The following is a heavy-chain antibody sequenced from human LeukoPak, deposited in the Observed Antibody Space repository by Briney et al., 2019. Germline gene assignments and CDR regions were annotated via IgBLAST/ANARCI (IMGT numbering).Heavy chain of an antibody. CDR1: GFTFGDYA. Sequence: GGSLRLSCTASGFTFGDYAMSWVRQAPGKGLEWVGFIRSKAYGGTTEYAASVKGRFTISRDDSKSIAYLQMNSLKTEDTAVYYCTRDQGGMRGQLWLPDFDYWGQGTLVTVSS. CDR3: TRDQGGMRGQLWLPDFDY. CDR2: IRSKAYGGTT. V-gene: IGHV3-49*04. J-gene: IGHJ4*02. D-gene: IGHD5-18*01.